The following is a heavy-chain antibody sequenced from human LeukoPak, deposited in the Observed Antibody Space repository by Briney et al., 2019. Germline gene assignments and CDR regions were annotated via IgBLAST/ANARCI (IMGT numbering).Heavy chain of an antibody. J-gene: IGHJ3*02. CDR2: IYHSGST. V-gene: IGHV4-30-2*01. CDR1: GGSISSGGYS. D-gene: IGHD3-10*01. Sequence: SQTLSLTCAVSGGSISSGGYSWSWIRQPPGKGLEWIGYIYHSGSTYYNPSLKSRVTISVDRSKNQFSLKLSSVTAADTAVYYCARAIMVRGVPAAFDIWGQGTMVTVSS. CDR3: ARAIMVRGVPAAFDI.